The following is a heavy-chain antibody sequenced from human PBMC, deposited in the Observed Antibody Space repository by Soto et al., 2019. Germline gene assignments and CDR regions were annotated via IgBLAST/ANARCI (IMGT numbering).Heavy chain of an antibody. V-gene: IGHV4-4*02. CDR3: ARDQGSHPGD. CDR1: GGSISSDNW. J-gene: IGHJ4*02. Sequence: QVQLQESGPGLVRPSGTLSLTYAVSGGSISSDNWWSWVRQPPGKGLEWIGEIYHNGSTNYNTSLKSRVTMSVVPSKNLFSLTLNSVTAADTAFYYCARDQGSHPGDWGQGTLVSVSS. D-gene: IGHD6-13*01. CDR2: IYHNGST.